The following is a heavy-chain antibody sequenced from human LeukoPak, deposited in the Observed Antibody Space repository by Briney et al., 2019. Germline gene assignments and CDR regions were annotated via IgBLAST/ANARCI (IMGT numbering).Heavy chain of an antibody. CDR1: GGTFSSYA. CDR3: ARDRPDGRSGWRRSDAFDI. D-gene: IGHD6-19*01. V-gene: IGHV1-69*06. J-gene: IGHJ3*02. Sequence: GASVKVSCKASGGTFSSYAISWVRQAPGQGLEWMGGIIPIFGTANYAQKFQGRVTITADKSTSTAYMELSSLRSEDTAVYYCARDRPDGRSGWRRSDAFDIWGQGTMVTVSS. CDR2: IIPIFGTA.